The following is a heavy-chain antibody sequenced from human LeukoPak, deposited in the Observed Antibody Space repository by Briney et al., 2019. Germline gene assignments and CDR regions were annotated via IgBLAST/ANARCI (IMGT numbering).Heavy chain of an antibody. Sequence: ASVKVSCKASGGTFSSYAISWVRQAPGQGLEWMGGIIPIFGTANYAQKFQGRVTITADESTSTACMELSSLRSEDTAVYYCARDMHYYYGSGLDIWGQGTMVTVSS. D-gene: IGHD3-10*01. CDR3: ARDMHYYYGSGLDI. V-gene: IGHV1-69*13. J-gene: IGHJ3*02. CDR2: IIPIFGTA. CDR1: GGTFSSYA.